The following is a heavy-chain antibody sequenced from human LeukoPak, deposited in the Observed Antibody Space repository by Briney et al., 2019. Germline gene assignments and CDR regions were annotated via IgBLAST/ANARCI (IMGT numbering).Heavy chain of an antibody. Sequence: GGSLRLSCAVSGFTFSSYEMNWVRQAPGKGLEWVSYISSSGSTIYYADSVKGRFTISRDNSKNTLYLQMNSLRAEDTAVYYCAKEEEEVRGLITHYYYYYMDVWGKGTTVTISS. V-gene: IGHV3-48*03. CDR3: AKEEEEVRGLITHYYYYYMDV. J-gene: IGHJ6*03. D-gene: IGHD3-10*01. CDR1: GFTFSSYE. CDR2: ISSSGSTI.